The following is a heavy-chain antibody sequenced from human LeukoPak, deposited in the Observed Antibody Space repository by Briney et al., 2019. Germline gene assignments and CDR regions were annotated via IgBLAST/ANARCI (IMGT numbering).Heavy chain of an antibody. D-gene: IGHD5-18*01. CDR2: IYPGDSDT. J-gene: IGHJ4*02. V-gene: IGHV5-51*01. CDR1: GYSFTSYW. Sequence: GESLKISCKGSGYSFTSYWIGWVRQMPGKGLEWMGIIYPGDSDTRYSPSFQGQVTISADKSISTAYLQWSSLKASDTAMYYCARGGDTYQQLSKYDYWGQGTLVTVSS. CDR3: ARGGDTYQQLSKYDY.